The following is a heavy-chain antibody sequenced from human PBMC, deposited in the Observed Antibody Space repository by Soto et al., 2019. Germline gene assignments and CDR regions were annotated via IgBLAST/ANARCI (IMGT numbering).Heavy chain of an antibody. J-gene: IGHJ6*02. D-gene: IGHD3-16*02. CDR2: INAGNGNT. CDR1: GYTFPSYA. V-gene: IGHV1-3*01. CDR3: ARGTYDYVWGSYPAQAGMDV. Sequence: GASVEGSCKGFGYTFPSYAMHLVRPAPGQKREWMGWINAGNGNTKYSQKFQGRVTITRDTSASTAYMELSSLRSEDTAVYYCARGTYDYVWGSYPAQAGMDVWGQGTTVTVSS.